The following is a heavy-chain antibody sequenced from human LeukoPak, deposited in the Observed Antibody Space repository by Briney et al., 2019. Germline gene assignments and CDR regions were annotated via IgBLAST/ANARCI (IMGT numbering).Heavy chain of an antibody. Sequence: SVKVSCKASGGTFRSYAISWVRQAPGQGLEWMGGIIPIFGTANYAQKFQGRVTITTDESTSTAYMELSSLRSEDTAVYYCARVPTKKRDDYYMDVWGKGTTVTVSS. CDR2: IIPIFGTA. CDR1: GGTFRSYA. CDR3: ARVPTKKRDDYYMDV. J-gene: IGHJ6*03. V-gene: IGHV1-69*05. D-gene: IGHD1-1*01.